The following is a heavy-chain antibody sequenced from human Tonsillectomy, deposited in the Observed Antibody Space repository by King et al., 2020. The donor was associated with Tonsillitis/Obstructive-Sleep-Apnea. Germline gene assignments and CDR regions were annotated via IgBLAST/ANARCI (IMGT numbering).Heavy chain of an antibody. CDR3: ARDPGIVTTDYYMDV. V-gene: IGHV3-48*02. CDR2: ISSSSTI. CDR1: GFTFSTYS. Sequence: VQLVESGGGLVQPGGSLRLSCAAAGFTFSTYSMNWVPQAPGEGREWVSYISSSSTIYYADSVKGRCTISRDNAKNSLYLQMNSLRDEDTAVYYCARDPGIVTTDYYMDVWGKGTTVTVSS. J-gene: IGHJ6*03. D-gene: IGHD5-12*01.